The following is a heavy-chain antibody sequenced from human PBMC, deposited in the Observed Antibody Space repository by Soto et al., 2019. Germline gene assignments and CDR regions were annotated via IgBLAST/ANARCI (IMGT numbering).Heavy chain of an antibody. CDR2: IIPIFGTA. CDR3: GRDLVVAANNWFDP. Sequence: ASVKVSCKASGGTFSSYAISWVRQAPGLGLEWMGGIIPIFGTANYAQKFQGRVTITADESTSTAYMELSSLRSEDTAVYYCGRDLVVAANNWFDPWGQGTLVTVSS. CDR1: GGTFSSYA. J-gene: IGHJ5*02. D-gene: IGHD2-15*01. V-gene: IGHV1-69*13.